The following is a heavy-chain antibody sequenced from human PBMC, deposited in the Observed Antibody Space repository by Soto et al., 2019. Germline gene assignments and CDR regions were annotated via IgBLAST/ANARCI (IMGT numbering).Heavy chain of an antibody. CDR1: GGTFSSYA. CDR2: IIPIFGTA. CDR3: ARGGGPWIQLAPSVGMDV. J-gene: IGHJ6*02. V-gene: IGHV1-69*13. Sequence: SVKVSCKASGGTFSSYAISWVRQAPGQGLEWMGGIIPIFGTANYAQKFQGRVTITADESTSTAYMELSSLRSEDTAVYYCARGGGPWIQLAPSVGMDVWGQGTTVTVSS. D-gene: IGHD5-18*01.